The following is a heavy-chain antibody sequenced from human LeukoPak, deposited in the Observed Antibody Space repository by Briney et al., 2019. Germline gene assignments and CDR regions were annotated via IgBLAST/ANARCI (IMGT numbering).Heavy chain of an antibody. CDR2: ISAYNGNT. D-gene: IGHD6-13*01. CDR1: GYTFTSYG. CDR3: AREGIAAAAADAFDI. J-gene: IGHJ3*02. V-gene: IGHV1-18*04. Sequence: ASVKVSCKASGYTFTSYGISWVRQALGQGLEWMGWISAYNGNTNYAQKLQGRVTMTTDTSTSTAYMELRSLRSDDTAVYYCAREGIAAAAADAFDIWGQGTMVTVSS.